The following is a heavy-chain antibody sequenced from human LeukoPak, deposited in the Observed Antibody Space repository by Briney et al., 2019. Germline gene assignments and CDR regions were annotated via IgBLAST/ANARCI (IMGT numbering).Heavy chain of an antibody. Sequence: GGSLRLSCAASGFTLNNYSMSWVCHGPGKRLEWGSEISNTGGSTYYGDSVQGRFTISRDNSENTLYLQMDSLRAEDTAIYYCAKGIDNRGNPFDYWGQGTLVTVST. V-gene: IGHV3-23*01. CDR3: AKGIDNRGNPFDY. D-gene: IGHD2/OR15-2a*01. CDR1: GFTLNNYS. CDR2: ISNTGGST. J-gene: IGHJ4*02.